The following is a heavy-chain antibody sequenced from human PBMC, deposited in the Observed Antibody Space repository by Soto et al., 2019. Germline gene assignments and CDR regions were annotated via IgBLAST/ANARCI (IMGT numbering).Heavy chain of an antibody. D-gene: IGHD3-3*01. CDR1: GGSISSGGYY. CDR3: ARATIRFGRYNWFDP. Sequence: SETLSLTCTVSGGSISSGGYYWSWIRQHPGKGLEWIGYIYYSGSTYYNPSLKSRVTISVDTSKNQFSLKLSSVTAADTAVYYCARATIRFGRYNWFDPWGQGTLVTVSS. CDR2: IYYSGST. J-gene: IGHJ5*02. V-gene: IGHV4-31*03.